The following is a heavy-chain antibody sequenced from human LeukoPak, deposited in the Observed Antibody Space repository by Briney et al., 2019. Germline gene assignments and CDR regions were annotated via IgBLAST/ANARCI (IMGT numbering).Heavy chain of an antibody. D-gene: IGHD1-1*01. J-gene: IGHJ4*02. CDR3: ARDDNWNDVGFDY. V-gene: IGHV3-21*01. CDR2: ISSSSSYI. Sequence: GGSLRLSCAASGFTFSSYSVNWVRQAPGKGLEWVSSISSSSSYIYYADSVKGRFTISRDNAKNSLYLQMNSLRAEDTAVYYCARDDNWNDVGFDYWGQGTLVTVSS. CDR1: GFTFSSYS.